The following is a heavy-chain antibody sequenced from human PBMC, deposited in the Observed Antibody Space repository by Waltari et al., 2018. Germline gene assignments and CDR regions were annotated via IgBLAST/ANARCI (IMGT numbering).Heavy chain of an antibody. J-gene: IGHJ3*02. D-gene: IGHD1-20*01. Sequence: QLQLQESGPGLVTPSETLSLTCTVSGGSISSSSYYWGWIRQPPGKGREWIGSIYYSVSTYYNPSLKSRVTISVDTSKNQFSLKLSSVTAADTAVYYCARHWYNWKRSNAFDIWGQGTMVTVSS. CDR2: IYYSVST. CDR1: GGSISSSSYY. V-gene: IGHV4-39*01. CDR3: ARHWYNWKRSNAFDI.